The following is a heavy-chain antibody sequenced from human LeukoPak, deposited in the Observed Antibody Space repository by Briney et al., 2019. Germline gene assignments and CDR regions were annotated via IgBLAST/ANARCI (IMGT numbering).Heavy chain of an antibody. CDR2: INPNRGGT. D-gene: IGHD3-3*01. Sequence: ASVKVSCKASGYTFTGYYMHWVRQAPGQGLEWMGWINPNRGGTNYAQKFHGRGTMTMDTSISTAYMELSRMRSDDTAVYYCARDLVGGRSGYYDFWSGYWYNWFDPWGQGTLVTVSS. J-gene: IGHJ5*02. V-gene: IGHV1-2*02. CDR3: ARDLVGGRSGYYDFWSGYWYNWFDP. CDR1: GYTFTGYY.